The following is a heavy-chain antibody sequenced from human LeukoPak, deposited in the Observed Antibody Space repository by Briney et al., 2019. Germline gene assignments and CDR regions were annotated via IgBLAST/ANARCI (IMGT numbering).Heavy chain of an antibody. CDR2: ISGSGGTT. V-gene: IGHV3-23*01. J-gene: IGHJ4*02. CDR3: SKSIVEVPTARTTYFDY. D-gene: IGHD2-2*01. CDR1: GFTFTSYA. Sequence: GGSLRLSCAASGFTFTSYAMNWVRQAPGKGLEWVSGISGSGGTTYYADSVKGRFTISRDNSKNTLYLQMNSLRAEDTAVYYCSKSIVEVPTARTTYFDYWGQGTLVTVSS.